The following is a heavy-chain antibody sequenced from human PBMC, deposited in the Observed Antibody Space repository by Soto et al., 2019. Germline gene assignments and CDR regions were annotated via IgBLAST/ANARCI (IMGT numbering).Heavy chain of an antibody. CDR2: ISYDGSNK. D-gene: IGHD6-19*01. J-gene: IGHJ4*02. V-gene: IGHV3-30*18. CDR1: GFTFSSYG. Sequence: QVQLVESGGGVVQPGRSLRLSCAASGFTFSSYGMHWVRQAPGKGLEWVAVISYDGSNKYYADSVKGRFTISRDNSKNTLYLQMNSLRAEDMAVYYCAKDRVSLAVAGSIADYWGQGTLVTVSS. CDR3: AKDRVSLAVAGSIADY.